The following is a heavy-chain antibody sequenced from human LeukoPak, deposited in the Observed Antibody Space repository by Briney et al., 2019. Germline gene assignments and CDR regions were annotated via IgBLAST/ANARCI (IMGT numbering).Heavy chain of an antibody. V-gene: IGHV3-21*01. J-gene: IGHJ2*01. Sequence: PGGSLRLSCAASGFAFSTYGMTWVRQAPGKGLEWVSSISSGSHHIYYADSVKGRFTISRDNAKNSLYLQVNSLRAEDTAVYYCARIHVSGHWYFDLWGHGTLVTVSS. CDR2: ISSGSHHI. D-gene: IGHD1-26*01. CDR1: GFAFSTYG. CDR3: ARIHVSGHWYFDL.